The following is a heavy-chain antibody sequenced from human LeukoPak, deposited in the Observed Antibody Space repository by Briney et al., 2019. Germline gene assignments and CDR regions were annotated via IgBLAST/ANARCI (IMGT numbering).Heavy chain of an antibody. Sequence: PSETLSLTCTVSGGSISSYYRSWIRQPAGKGLEWIGRIYTSGSTNYNPSLKSRVTMSVDTSKNQFSLKLSSVTAADTAVYYCARDTTTVTTDGWWFDPWGQGTLVTVSS. V-gene: IGHV4-4*07. CDR1: GGSISSYY. J-gene: IGHJ5*02. CDR2: IYTSGST. CDR3: ARDTTTVTTDGWWFDP. D-gene: IGHD4-11*01.